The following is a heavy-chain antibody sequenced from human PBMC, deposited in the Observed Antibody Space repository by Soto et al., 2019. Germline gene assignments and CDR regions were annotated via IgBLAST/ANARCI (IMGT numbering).Heavy chain of an antibody. CDR3: ARGFSAGKVSPPDY. D-gene: IGHD3-10*01. CDR1: GFTFSNYA. V-gene: IGHV3-23*01. J-gene: IGHJ4*02. Sequence: EVRLLESGGGLVQPGGSLRLSCAASGFTFSNYAMTWVRQAPGKGLEWVSVLNGSGGSTSPADSVKGRFAISRDTSKNTLDLQVNSLRDGDTAVYYCARGFSAGKVSPPDYLGEGALVTVSS. CDR2: LNGSGGST.